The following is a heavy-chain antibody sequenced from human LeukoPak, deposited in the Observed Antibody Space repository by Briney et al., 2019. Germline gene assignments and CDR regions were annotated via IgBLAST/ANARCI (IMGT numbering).Heavy chain of an antibody. CDR3: ARDLVEYYYDSSGYYYFDY. D-gene: IGHD3-22*01. Sequence: GGSLRLSCAASGFNFGSHWMNWVRQAPGKGLEWVSSISSSSSYIYYADSVKGRFTISRDNAKNSLYLQMNSLRAEDTAVYYCARDLVEYYYDSSGYYYFDYWGQGTLVTVSS. CDR2: ISSSSSYI. CDR1: GFNFGSHW. V-gene: IGHV3-21*01. J-gene: IGHJ4*02.